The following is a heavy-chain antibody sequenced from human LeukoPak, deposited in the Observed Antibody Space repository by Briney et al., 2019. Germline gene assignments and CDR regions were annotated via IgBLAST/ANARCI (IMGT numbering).Heavy chain of an antibody. J-gene: IGHJ4*02. D-gene: IGHD2-8*01. Sequence: GASVKVSCKASGYTFIGYYMHWVRQAPGQGLEWMGWINPNSGGTKYAQKFQGRVTMTRDTSISTVYMDLRRLRSDDTAVYYCARDNVLMVYSISGSGVDYWGQGTLVTVSS. CDR2: INPNSGGT. CDR3: ARDNVLMVYSISGSGVDY. V-gene: IGHV1-2*02. CDR1: GYTFIGYY.